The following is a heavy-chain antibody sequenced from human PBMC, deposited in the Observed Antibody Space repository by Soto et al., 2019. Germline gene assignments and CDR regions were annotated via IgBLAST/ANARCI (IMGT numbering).Heavy chain of an antibody. CDR1: GGTFSNYV. V-gene: IGHV1-69*06. CDR2: IIPISGAA. CDR3: ARDMTRTVVPYFDF. J-gene: IGHJ4*02. D-gene: IGHD1-7*01. Sequence: QVQLVQSGAEVKKPGSSVKVSCKASGGTFSNYVVNWVRQAPGQGLEWMGRIIPISGAANYAQKFQGRVTITADKSTRTPYMELRSLRSQDTAVYYCARDMTRTVVPYFDFWGQGTLVTVSS.